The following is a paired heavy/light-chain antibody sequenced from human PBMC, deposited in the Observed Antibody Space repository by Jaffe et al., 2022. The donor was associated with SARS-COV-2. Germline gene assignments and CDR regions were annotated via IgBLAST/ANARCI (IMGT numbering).Heavy chain of an antibody. D-gene: IGHD2-2*01. CDR1: RFTFSGYA. CDR2: ISYDAVNK. V-gene: IGHV3-30*01. Sequence: QVQLVESGGGVVQPGRSLRLSCAASRFTFSGYAVHWVRQAPGKGLEWVALISYDAVNKYYADSVKGRFTISRDDSENTLYLQMNNLRAADTAVYYCARDSCSSTICASQMDSWGQGTLVTVSS. CDR3: ARDSCSSTICASQMDS. J-gene: IGHJ4*02.
Light chain of an antibody. CDR1: QAIRND. Sequence: AIQMTQSPSSLSASVGDRVTITCRASQAIRNDLGWYQHKPGQAPKFLIYAASTLQSGVPPRFSGTGSGTDFTLTISSLQPEDFATYYCLQDYYFPYTFGQGTKLEIK. CDR3: LQDYYFPYT. CDR2: AAS. J-gene: IGKJ2*01. V-gene: IGKV1-6*01.